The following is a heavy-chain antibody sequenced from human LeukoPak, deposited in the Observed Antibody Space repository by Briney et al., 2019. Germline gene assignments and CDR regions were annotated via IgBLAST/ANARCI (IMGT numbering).Heavy chain of an antibody. CDR3: ASGGGYDSPLFDY. CDR2: IIPILGIA. D-gene: IGHD5-12*01. V-gene: IGHV1-69*04. J-gene: IGHJ4*02. CDR1: GGTFSSYA. Sequence: SVKVSCKASGGTFSSYAISWVRQAPGQGLEWMGRIIPILGIANYAQKFQGRVTITADKSTSTAYMELSSLRSEDTAVYYCASGGGYDSPLFDYWGQGTLVTVSS.